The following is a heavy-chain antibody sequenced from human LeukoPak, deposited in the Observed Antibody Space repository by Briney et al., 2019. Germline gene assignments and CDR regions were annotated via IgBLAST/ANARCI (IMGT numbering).Heavy chain of an antibody. J-gene: IGHJ6*02. D-gene: IGHD4-17*01. V-gene: IGHV1-8*02. CDR2: MNPNSGNT. CDR1: GYTFTSYA. Sequence: ASVKVSCKASGYTFTSYAMHWVRQATGQGLEWMGWMNPNSGNTGYAQKFQGRVTMTRNTSISTAYMELSSLRSEDTAVYYCASPYGDYVPTTRPINYYGMDVWGQGTTVTVSS. CDR3: ASPYGDYVPTTRPINYYGMDV.